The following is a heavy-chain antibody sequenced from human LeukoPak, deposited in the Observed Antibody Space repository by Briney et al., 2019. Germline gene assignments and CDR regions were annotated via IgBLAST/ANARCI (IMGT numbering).Heavy chain of an antibody. CDR1: GGSIRSYY. CDR2: IYYSGST. J-gene: IGHJ3*02. CDR3: ASGDSSGFDI. Sequence: SETLSLTCTVSGGSIRSYYWSWIRQPPGKGLEWIGYIYYSGSTNYNPSLKSRVTISVDTSKNQFSLKLSSVTAADTAVYYCASGDSSGFDIWGQGTMVTVSS. V-gene: IGHV4-59*01. D-gene: IGHD3-22*01.